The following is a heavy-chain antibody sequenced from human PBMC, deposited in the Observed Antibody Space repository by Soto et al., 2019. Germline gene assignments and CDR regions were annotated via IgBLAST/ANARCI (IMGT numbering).Heavy chain of an antibody. J-gene: IGHJ4*02. D-gene: IGHD6-19*01. V-gene: IGHV3-9*01. CDR1: GFTFDNYA. CDR2: INWNSGDI. CDR3: AKDIGPRYTSGWLLDY. Sequence: GGSLRLFCAASGFTFDNYAMHWVRQAPGKGLEWVSGINWNSGDIGYADSVKGRFTISRDNAKNSLYLQMNSLRGEDTAFYYCAKDIGPRYTSGWLLDYWGQGTLVTVSS.